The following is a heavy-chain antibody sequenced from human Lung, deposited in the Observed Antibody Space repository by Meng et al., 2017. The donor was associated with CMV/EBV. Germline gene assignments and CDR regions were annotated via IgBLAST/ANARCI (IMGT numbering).Heavy chain of an antibody. J-gene: IGHJ6*01. CDR2: INHSGST. CDR1: GGSFNAYY. CDR3: ASDSATYLGGRIYYHGMDV. V-gene: IGHV4-34*01. Sequence: SXTXSLXCTVYGGSFNAYYYNWFRQAPGKGLEWIGEINHSGSTKYNPSLKSRVTISVDKSKNQFSLRLTSVTAADTAMCYCASDSATYLGGRIYYHGMDVWGQGTTVTVSS. D-gene: IGHD1-26*01.